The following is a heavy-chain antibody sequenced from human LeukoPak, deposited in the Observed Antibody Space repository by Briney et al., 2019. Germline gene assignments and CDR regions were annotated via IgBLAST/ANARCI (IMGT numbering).Heavy chain of an antibody. CDR2: ITQDGSER. CDR1: GFTFSTYW. CDR3: ARAPTGYFDY. V-gene: IGHV3-7*01. Sequence: SGGSLRLSCAASGFTFSTYWMNWVRQAPGKGLEWVANITQDGSERYYVDSVKGRFTISRDNRKSSVYLQMNSLRVGDTAMYYCARAPTGYFDYWGQGTLVTVSS. J-gene: IGHJ4*02. D-gene: IGHD3-10*01.